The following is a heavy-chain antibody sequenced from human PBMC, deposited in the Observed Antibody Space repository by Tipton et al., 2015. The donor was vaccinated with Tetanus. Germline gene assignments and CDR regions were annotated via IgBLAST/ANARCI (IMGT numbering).Heavy chain of an antibody. CDR1: GALITTGGYS. CDR2: IYQTDST. V-gene: IGHV4-30-2*01. J-gene: IGHJ4*02. CDR3: VRGRGLGAYSFGFEY. D-gene: IGHD5-12*01. Sequence: LSLTCNVSGALITTGGYSWGWIRQPPGQGLEWLGNIYQTDSTYYNPSVRSRLTLSLRRSKNQVSLKLSSVTAADTAVYYCVRGRGLGAYSFGFEYWGQGALVTVSS.